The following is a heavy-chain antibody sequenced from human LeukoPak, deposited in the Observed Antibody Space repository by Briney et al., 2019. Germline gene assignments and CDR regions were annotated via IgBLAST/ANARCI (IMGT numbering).Heavy chain of an antibody. V-gene: IGHV3-43*01. D-gene: IGHD3-22*01. CDR3: VKGWEYDSRAGSLEI. CDR1: GFVFEDYT. J-gene: IGHJ3*02. Sequence: PGGTLRLSCAVSGFVFEDYTMHWVRHAPGKGLEWVSLITWDGESTSYTDSVKGRFTISRDNSINSLYLEMNNLGTEDTALYYCVKGWEYDSRAGSLEIWGQGTMVTVSS. CDR2: ITWDGEST.